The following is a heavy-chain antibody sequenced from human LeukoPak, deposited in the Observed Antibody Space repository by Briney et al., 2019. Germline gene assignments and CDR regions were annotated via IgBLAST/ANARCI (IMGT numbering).Heavy chain of an antibody. V-gene: IGHV3-53*04. Sequence: PGGALRLSCAASGFTVSSNYMSWVRQAPGKGLEWVSVIYSDGRTFYADSVKGRFTISRHNSQNTLYLQMNSLRAEDTAVYYCARGLRELPYWGQGTLVTVSS. J-gene: IGHJ4*02. CDR2: IYSDGRT. CDR1: GFTVSSNY. CDR3: ARGLRELPY. D-gene: IGHD1-26*01.